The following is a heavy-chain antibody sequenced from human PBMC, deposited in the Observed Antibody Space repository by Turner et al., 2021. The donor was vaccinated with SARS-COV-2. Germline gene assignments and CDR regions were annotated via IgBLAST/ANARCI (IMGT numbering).Heavy chain of an antibody. CDR1: CGSISSYDYY. Sequence: QLQESGPGVVKPSETLSLTCTVSCGSISSYDYYWDWLRQPPGMGLEWIGSMYYSGTTHYNPSLRGRVPISIDTSKNQFSLKVTSVTATDTAVYYCARRGDYWGQGMLVTVSS. D-gene: IGHD3-16*01. CDR3: ARRGDY. V-gene: IGHV4-39*01. CDR2: MYYSGTT. J-gene: IGHJ4*02.